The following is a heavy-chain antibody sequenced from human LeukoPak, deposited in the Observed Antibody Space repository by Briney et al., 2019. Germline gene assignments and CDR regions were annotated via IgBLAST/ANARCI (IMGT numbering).Heavy chain of an antibody. CDR1: GGSISSGGYY. Sequence: SETLTLTCTVSGGSISSGGYYWSWIRQHPGKGLEWIGYIYYGGSTYYNPSLKSRVTISVDTSKDQFSLKLSSVTAADTAVYYCARELDCSSTSCPRGDWFDPWGQGTLVTVSS. V-gene: IGHV4-31*03. J-gene: IGHJ5*02. CDR3: ARELDCSSTSCPRGDWFDP. CDR2: IYYGGST. D-gene: IGHD2-2*01.